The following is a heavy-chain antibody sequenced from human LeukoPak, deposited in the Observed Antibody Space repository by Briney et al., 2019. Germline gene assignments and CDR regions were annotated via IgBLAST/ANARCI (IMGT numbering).Heavy chain of an antibody. CDR2: IKQDGSEK. Sequence: HPGGSLRLSCAASGFSFSSYWMSWVRQAPGKGLEWVANIKQDGSEKYYVDSVKGRFTISRDNAKNSLYLQMNSLRAEDTAVYYCARDYSRTASFSDYWGQGTLVTVSS. J-gene: IGHJ4*02. V-gene: IGHV3-7*01. CDR3: ARDYSRTASFSDY. D-gene: IGHD6-13*01. CDR1: GFSFSSYW.